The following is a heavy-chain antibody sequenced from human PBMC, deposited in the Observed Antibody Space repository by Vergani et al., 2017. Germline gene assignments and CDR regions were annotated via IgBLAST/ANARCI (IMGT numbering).Heavy chain of an antibody. J-gene: IGHJ4*02. CDR3: ARPSYTAYYDIFTAPPPEAYYCDY. D-gene: IGHD3-9*01. Sequence: EVQLVQSGAEVKKPGESLKISCKGSGYSFTSYWIGWVRQMPGKGLEWMGIIYPGDSDTRYSPSFQGQVTISADKSISTAYLQWSSLKASDTAMYYCARPSYTAYYDIFTAPPPEAYYCDYWGQGTLVTVSS. V-gene: IGHV5-51*03. CDR2: IYPGDSDT. CDR1: GYSFTSYW.